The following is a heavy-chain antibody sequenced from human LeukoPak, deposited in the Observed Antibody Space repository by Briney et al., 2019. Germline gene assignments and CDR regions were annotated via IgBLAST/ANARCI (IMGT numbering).Heavy chain of an antibody. V-gene: IGHV3-66*01. CDR1: GFTFSSYT. Sequence: GGSLRLSCAASGFTFSSYTMNWVRQAPGKGLEWVSVIYSGGDTYYADSVKGRFTISRDNSKNTLYLQMNSLRAEDTALYYCARGIVDYGDYGLDYWGQGTLVTVSS. D-gene: IGHD4-17*01. J-gene: IGHJ4*02. CDR2: IYSGGDT. CDR3: ARGIVDYGDYGLDY.